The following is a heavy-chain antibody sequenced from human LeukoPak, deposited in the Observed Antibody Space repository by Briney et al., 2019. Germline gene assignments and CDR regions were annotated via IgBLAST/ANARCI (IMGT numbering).Heavy chain of an antibody. J-gene: IGHJ4*02. Sequence: SETLSLTCTVSGGSISSSSHYWGWIRRPPGKGLEWIGSISNSGSTYYNPSLKSRVTISVDTSNNQFSLKLSSVTAADTAVYYCATTTIRLGYWGQGTLVTVSS. V-gene: IGHV4-39*07. CDR3: ATTTIRLGY. D-gene: IGHD1-26*01. CDR1: GGSISSSSHY. CDR2: ISNSGST.